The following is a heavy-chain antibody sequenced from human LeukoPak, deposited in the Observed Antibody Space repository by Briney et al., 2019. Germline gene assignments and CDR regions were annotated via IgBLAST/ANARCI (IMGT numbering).Heavy chain of an antibody. Sequence: SETLSLTCTVSGGSIRSNYWTWIRQPAGQGLEWIGRISTSGSTNYNPSLKSRVTMSVDTSKSHFSLELRSVTAADTAVYYCARAVGATSPYYMDVWGEGTTVTVSS. D-gene: IGHD2-2*01. CDR3: ARAVGATSPYYMDV. V-gene: IGHV4-4*07. CDR1: GGSIRSNY. J-gene: IGHJ6*03. CDR2: ISTSGST.